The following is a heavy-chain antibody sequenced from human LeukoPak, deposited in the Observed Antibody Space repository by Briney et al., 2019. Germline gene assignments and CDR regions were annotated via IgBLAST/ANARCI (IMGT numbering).Heavy chain of an antibody. D-gene: IGHD6-13*01. CDR2: IYYSGST. CDR3: ARAPGYSSSWLFDY. V-gene: IGHV4-31*03. Sequence: SETLSLICTVSGGSISSGGYYWSWIRQHPGKGLEWIGYIYYSGSTYYNPSLKSRVTISVDTSKNQFSLKLSSVTAADTAVYYCARAPGYSSSWLFDYWGQGTLVTVSS. J-gene: IGHJ4*02. CDR1: GGSISSGGYY.